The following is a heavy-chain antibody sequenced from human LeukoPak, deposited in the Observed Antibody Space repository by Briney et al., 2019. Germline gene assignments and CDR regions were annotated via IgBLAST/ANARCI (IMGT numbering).Heavy chain of an antibody. CDR2: ISGSGGST. D-gene: IGHD3-22*01. CDR1: GFTFSSYA. CDR3: ARIDYYDSSGYYHGAFDI. Sequence: GGSLRLSCAASGFTFSSYAMSWVRQAPGKGLEWVSAISGSGGSTYYADSVKGRFTISRDNSKNTLYLQMNSLRADDTAVYYCARIDYYDSSGYYHGAFDIWGQGTMVTVSS. V-gene: IGHV3-23*01. J-gene: IGHJ3*02.